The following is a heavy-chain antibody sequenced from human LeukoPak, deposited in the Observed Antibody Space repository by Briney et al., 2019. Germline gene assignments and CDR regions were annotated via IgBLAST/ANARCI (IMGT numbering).Heavy chain of an antibody. V-gene: IGHV3-48*03. CDR2: ISSSGSTI. CDR3: ARGLSGYASSLGY. CDR1: GFTFSSYE. D-gene: IGHD6-6*01. Sequence: GGSLRLSCAASGFTFSSYEMNWVRQAPGKGLEWVSYISSSGSTIYYADSVKGRFTISRDNAKNSLYLQMNSLRAEDTAVYYCARGLSGYASSLGYWGQGNLVTVSA. J-gene: IGHJ4*02.